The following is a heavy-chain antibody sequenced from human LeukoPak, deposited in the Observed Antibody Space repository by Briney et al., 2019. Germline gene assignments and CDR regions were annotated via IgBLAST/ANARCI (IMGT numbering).Heavy chain of an antibody. Sequence: GGSLRLSCAASGFTFSTYAMHWIRQAPGKGLEWVAVISYDGSNKYYADSVNGRFTISRDNSRTTLYLLMISLRAEDTAVYYSARDKDCSSTSCYNAFDIWGQGTMVTVS. D-gene: IGHD2-2*02. CDR1: GFTFSTYA. CDR3: ARDKDCSSTSCYNAFDI. V-gene: IGHV3-30*04. CDR2: ISYDGSNK. J-gene: IGHJ3*02.